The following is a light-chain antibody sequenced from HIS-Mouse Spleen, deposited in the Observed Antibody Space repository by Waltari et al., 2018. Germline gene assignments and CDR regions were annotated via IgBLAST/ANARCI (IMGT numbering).Light chain of an antibody. CDR2: DVS. CDR3: CSYAGSYRV. Sequence: QSALTQPRSVSGSPGQSVTISCTGTSSDVGGYNYVSWYQQRPAKAPKLMIYDVSKRPSGVPVRFSGSRSGNTASLTISGLQAEDEADYYCCSYAGSYRVFGTGTKVTVL. CDR1: SSDVGGYNY. V-gene: IGLV2-11*01. J-gene: IGLJ1*01.